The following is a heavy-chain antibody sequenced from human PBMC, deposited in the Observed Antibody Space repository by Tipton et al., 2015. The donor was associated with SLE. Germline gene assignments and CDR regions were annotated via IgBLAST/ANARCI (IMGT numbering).Heavy chain of an antibody. CDR3: AKEGAGDGYVLDH. Sequence: SLRFSCAASGFALSSSAMHWVRQAPGKGLEWVAVIWLDGTNIKYADSVRGRFAISRDDSKNTLFLQMRSVRPEDTAVYYCAKEGAGDGYVLDHWGQGALVTVSS. J-gene: IGHJ4*02. V-gene: IGHV3-30*18. CDR2: IWLDGTNI. CDR1: GFALSSSA. D-gene: IGHD5-24*01.